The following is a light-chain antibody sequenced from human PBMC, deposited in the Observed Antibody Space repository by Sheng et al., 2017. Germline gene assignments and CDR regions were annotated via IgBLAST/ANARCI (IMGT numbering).Light chain of an antibody. CDR3: QVWDSTSDPAVT. CDR1: NIGNVP. Sequence: SFFLTPSPSMSVAPGQTAKITCEADNIGNVPVHWYRRRPGQAPVLVVYNDRVRPSGIPERVSGSNWRNTATLTIDGVEAEDEADYYCQVWDSTSDPAVTFGGGTTLTVL. V-gene: IGLV3-21*02. J-gene: IGLJ2*01. CDR2: NDR.